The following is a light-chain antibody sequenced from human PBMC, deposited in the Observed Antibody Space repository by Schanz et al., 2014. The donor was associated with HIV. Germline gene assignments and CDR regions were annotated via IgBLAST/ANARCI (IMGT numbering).Light chain of an antibody. Sequence: QSALTQPASVSGSPGQSITISCTGDSSDVGGYDYVSWYQQHPGKAPKLMIYDVSNRPSGVSNRFSGSKSGNTASLTISGLQAEDEADYYCSSYTNTNAFVLFGGGTKVTVL. CDR2: DVS. V-gene: IGLV2-14*03. CDR3: SSYTNTNAFVL. CDR1: SSDVGGYDY. J-gene: IGLJ2*01.